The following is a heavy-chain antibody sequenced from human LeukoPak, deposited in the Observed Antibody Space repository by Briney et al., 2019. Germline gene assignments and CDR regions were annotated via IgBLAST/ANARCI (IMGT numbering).Heavy chain of an antibody. D-gene: IGHD3-22*01. CDR1: GFTVSSNY. V-gene: IGHV3-53*01. Sequence: GGSLRLSCAASGFTVSSNYMNWVRQALGKGLEWVSLIYSGSSTNYADSVKGRFTISRDNSKNTLYLQMNSLRVEDTAVYYCAKGPRPGSSGYPNLDHWGQGTLVTVSS. CDR2: IYSGSST. J-gene: IGHJ4*02. CDR3: AKGPRPGSSGYPNLDH.